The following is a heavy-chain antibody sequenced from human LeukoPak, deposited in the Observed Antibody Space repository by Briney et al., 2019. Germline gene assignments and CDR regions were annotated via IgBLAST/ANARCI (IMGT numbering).Heavy chain of an antibody. Sequence: ASVKVSCRASGYTFNSYYIHWVRQAPGQGLEWMGMINPSGGSTSYAQEFQDRVTMTRDTSTSTVYMELSSLRYEDTAVYYCARDTYYYGSGSYLLGTYYYYGMDVWGKGTTVTVSS. D-gene: IGHD3-10*01. CDR3: ARDTYYYGSGSYLLGTYYYYGMDV. V-gene: IGHV1-46*02. J-gene: IGHJ6*04. CDR1: GYTFNSYY. CDR2: INPSGGST.